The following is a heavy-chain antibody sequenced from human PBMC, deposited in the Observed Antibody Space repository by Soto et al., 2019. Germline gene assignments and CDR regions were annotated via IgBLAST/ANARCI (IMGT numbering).Heavy chain of an antibody. CDR1: GGSISSGGYY. J-gene: IGHJ4*02. D-gene: IGHD3-22*01. V-gene: IGHV4-31*01. CDR2: IYYSGST. Sequence: QVQLQESGPGLVKPSQTLSLTCTVSGGSISSGGYYWSWIRQHPGKGLEWIGYIYYSGSTYYNPSLKSLVTISVDTAKSQHSLKLSSVTAADTAVYYCARDRYYYDSSGYHVFDYWGQGTLVTVSS. CDR3: ARDRYYYDSSGYHVFDY.